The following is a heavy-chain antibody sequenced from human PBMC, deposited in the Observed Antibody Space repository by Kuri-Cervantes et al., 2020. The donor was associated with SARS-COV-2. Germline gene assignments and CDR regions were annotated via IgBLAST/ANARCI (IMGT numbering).Heavy chain of an antibody. CDR2: ISSSSYI. CDR1: GFTFSSYS. CDR3: TRENFWSGYSDY. D-gene: IGHD3-3*01. J-gene: IGHJ4*02. V-gene: IGHV3-21*03. Sequence: GESLKISCAASGFTFSSYSMNWVRQAPGKGLEWVSSISSSSYIYYADSVKGRFTISRDDSKSIAYLQMNSLKTEDTAVYYCTRENFWSGYSDYWGQGTLVTVSS.